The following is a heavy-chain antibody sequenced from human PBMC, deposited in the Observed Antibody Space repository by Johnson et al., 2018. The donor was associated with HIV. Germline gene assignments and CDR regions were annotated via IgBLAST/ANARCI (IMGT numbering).Heavy chain of an antibody. J-gene: IGHJ3*02. CDR1: GFTFSDYY. CDR2: ISSSGTTK. V-gene: IGHV3-11*04. Sequence: QMQLVESGGGLVKPGGSLTVSCAGSGFTFSDYYVTWIRQAPGKGLEWVSYISSSGTTKNYADSVRGRFTISRDNVKHLVYLQMNSLRTEDTAVYYCARPAGKMILVVDDSFHIWGQGTMVTVSS. D-gene: IGHD2-21*01. CDR3: ARPAGKMILVVDDSFHI.